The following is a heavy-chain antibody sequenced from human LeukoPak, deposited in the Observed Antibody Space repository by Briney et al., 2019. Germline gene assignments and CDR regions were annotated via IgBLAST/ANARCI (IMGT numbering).Heavy chain of an antibody. Sequence: SETLSLTCAVYGGSFSGYYWSWIRQPPGKGLEWIGEINHSGSTNYNPSLKSRVTISVDTSKNQFSLKLSSVTAADTAVYYCARGDYSSSWYRYSDNWFDPXXXXTXVTVSS. CDR2: INHSGST. V-gene: IGHV4-34*01. CDR1: GGSFSGYY. J-gene: IGHJ5*02. D-gene: IGHD6-13*01. CDR3: ARGDYSSSWYRYSDNWFDP.